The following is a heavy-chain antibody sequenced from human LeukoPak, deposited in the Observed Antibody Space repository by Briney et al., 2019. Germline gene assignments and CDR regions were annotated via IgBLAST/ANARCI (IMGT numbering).Heavy chain of an antibody. CDR3: ARDGSRVTTSSRAYYYYYMDV. V-gene: IGHV3-7*01. J-gene: IGHJ6*03. D-gene: IGHD4-17*01. CDR1: GFTFSSYW. Sequence: QAGGSLRLSCAASGFTFSSYWMSWVRQAPGKGLEWVANIKQDGSEKYYVDSVKGRFTISRDNAKNSLYLQMNSLRAEDTAVYYCARDGSRVTTSSRAYYYYYMDVWGKGTTVTISS. CDR2: IKQDGSEK.